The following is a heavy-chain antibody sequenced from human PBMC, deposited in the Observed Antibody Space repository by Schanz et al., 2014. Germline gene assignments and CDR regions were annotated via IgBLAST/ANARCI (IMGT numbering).Heavy chain of an antibody. CDR3: ARRHHFRSGPYYYYYMDV. CDR1: GGSFSGYY. Sequence: QVQLQQWGAGLLKPSETLSLTCAVSGGSFSGYYWSWIRQPPDTGLEWIGEINQSANTTYNPSLKSRVTISVDSSKNQFSRMLNSVTAADTAVYYCARRHHFRSGPYYYYYMDVWGKGTTVTVSS. J-gene: IGHJ6*03. V-gene: IGHV4-34*01. CDR2: INQSANT. D-gene: IGHD3-3*02.